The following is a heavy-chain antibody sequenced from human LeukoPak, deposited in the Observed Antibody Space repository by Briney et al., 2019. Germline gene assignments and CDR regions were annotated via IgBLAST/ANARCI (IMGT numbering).Heavy chain of an antibody. CDR1: GGSINSYY. CDR3: ATSHTGIYHDAFDI. CDR2: IAYSGST. Sequence: SETLSLTCGVSGGSINSYYWNWIRQPPGTGLEWVGYIAYSGSTAYNPSLRSRVTISADTSRNQFSFKLTSVTAADTAVYYCATSHTGIYHDAFDIWGQGTMVTVSS. D-gene: IGHD5-12*01. J-gene: IGHJ3*02. V-gene: IGHV4-59*01.